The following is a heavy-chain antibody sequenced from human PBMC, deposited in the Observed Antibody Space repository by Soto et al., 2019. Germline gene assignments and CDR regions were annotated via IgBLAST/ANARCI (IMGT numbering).Heavy chain of an antibody. CDR2: SWFDGSKS. V-gene: IGHV3-33*01. CDR1: GFTLSSFG. Sequence: QVQVVESGGGVVQPGRSLTVSCTASGFTLSSFGMHWIRQAPGKGLEWVALSWFDGSKSYYADSVKGRFTVSRARDMLFLQMNSLRDEATAVYFCARDLGYSSTWPSYWGQGTLVTVSS. J-gene: IGHJ4*02. D-gene: IGHD6-13*01. CDR3: ARDLGYSSTWPSY.